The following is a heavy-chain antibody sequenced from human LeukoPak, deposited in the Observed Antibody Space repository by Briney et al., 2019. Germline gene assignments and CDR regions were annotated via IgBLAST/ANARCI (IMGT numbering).Heavy chain of an antibody. V-gene: IGHV4-59*01. Sequence: SETLSLTCTVSGGSISGYYWSWIRQPPGKGLEWIGYIYYSGSTNYNPSLKSRVTISVDTSKNQFSLKLSSVTAADTAVYYCARGCSAGTPDNWFDPWGQGTLVTVSS. D-gene: IGHD6-13*01. J-gene: IGHJ5*02. CDR1: GGSISGYY. CDR2: IYYSGST. CDR3: ARGCSAGTPDNWFDP.